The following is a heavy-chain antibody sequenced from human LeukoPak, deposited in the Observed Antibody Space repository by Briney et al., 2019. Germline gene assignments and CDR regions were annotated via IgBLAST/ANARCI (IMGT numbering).Heavy chain of an antibody. Sequence: GGSLRLSCSASGFTFSRFAMNWVRQTPGKGLEWVSHVGGNGADTYYADSVKGRFTVSRDNSKNSLYLQMNSLRAEDTAVYYCAKDSVAYNQVFDAFDIWGQGTKVTVPS. D-gene: IGHD1-1*01. CDR1: GFTFSRFA. CDR3: AKDSVAYNQVFDAFDI. V-gene: IGHV3-23*01. J-gene: IGHJ3*02. CDR2: VGGNGADT.